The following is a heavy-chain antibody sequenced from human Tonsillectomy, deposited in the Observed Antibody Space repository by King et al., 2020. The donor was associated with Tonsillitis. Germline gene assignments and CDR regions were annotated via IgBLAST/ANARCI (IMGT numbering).Heavy chain of an antibody. CDR3: TSRQVEPGVYFYYMDV. CDR2: IRSKTYSGTT. Sequence: VQLVESGGGSVQPGRSLRLSCSTAGFTFGDYAMSWFRRAPGKGLEWVGFIRSKTYSGTTEYAASVKGRFTISRDDSKSIAYLQMNSLKTEDTAVYYCTSRQVEPGVYFYYMDVWGKGTTVTVS. J-gene: IGHJ6*03. D-gene: IGHD1-14*01. V-gene: IGHV3-49*03. CDR1: GFTFGDYA.